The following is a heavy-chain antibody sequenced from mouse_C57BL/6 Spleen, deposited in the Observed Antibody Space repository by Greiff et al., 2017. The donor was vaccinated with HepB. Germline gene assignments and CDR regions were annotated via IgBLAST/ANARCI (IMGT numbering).Heavy chain of an antibody. V-gene: IGHV5-17*01. CDR1: GFTFSDYG. D-gene: IGHD1-1*01. Sequence: DVKLVESGGGLVKPGGSLKLSCAASGFTFSDYGMHWVRQAPEKGLEWVAYISSGSSTIYYADTVKGRFTISRDNAKNTRFLQMTSLRSEDTAMYYCASPHYYGSIPWGQGTLVTVSA. J-gene: IGHJ3*01. CDR3: ASPHYYGSIP. CDR2: ISSGSSTI.